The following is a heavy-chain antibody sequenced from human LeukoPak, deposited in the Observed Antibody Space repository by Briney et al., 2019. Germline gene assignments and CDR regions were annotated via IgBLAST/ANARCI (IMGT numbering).Heavy chain of an antibody. J-gene: IGHJ4*02. CDR2: INHSGST. D-gene: IGHD4-17*01. Sequence: SETLSLTCTVSGGSISSSNYYWDWIRQPPGKGLEWIGEINHSGSTNYNPSLKSRVTISVDTSKNQFSLKVSSVTAADTAVYYCARGYGDYDYWGQGTLVTVSS. CDR3: ARGYGDYDY. CDR1: GGSISSSNYY. V-gene: IGHV4-39*07.